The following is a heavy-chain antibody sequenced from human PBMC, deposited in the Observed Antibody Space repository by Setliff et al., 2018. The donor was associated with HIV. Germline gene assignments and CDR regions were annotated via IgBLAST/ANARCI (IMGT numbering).Heavy chain of an antibody. CDR1: GFTFSNAW. D-gene: IGHD5-18*01. CDR2: VKSKTDGETA. CDR3: TRNSPGP. J-gene: IGHJ5*02. Sequence: GVSLRLSCAASGFTFSNAWMTWVRQAPGKGLEWVGRVKSKTDGETADYATPVKGRFTISRDDSKNTVYLQMNSLKTEDTAVYYCTRNSPGPWGQGTLVTVSS. V-gene: IGHV3-15*01.